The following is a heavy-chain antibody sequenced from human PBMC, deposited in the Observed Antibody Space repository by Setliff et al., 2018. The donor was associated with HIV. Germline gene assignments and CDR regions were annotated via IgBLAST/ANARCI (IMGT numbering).Heavy chain of an antibody. CDR2: INHSGTS. CDR1: GYSISSGTYY. Sequence: SETLSLTCAVSGYSISSGTYYWSWIRQPPGKGLEWIGSINHSGTSYYNPSLKSRVTISIDTSKNQFFLKLSSVTAADTAVYYCARPGVVGSSWSWYFDLWGRGTLVTVSS. D-gene: IGHD6-13*01. V-gene: IGHV4-38-2*01. J-gene: IGHJ2*01. CDR3: ARPGVVGSSWSWYFDL.